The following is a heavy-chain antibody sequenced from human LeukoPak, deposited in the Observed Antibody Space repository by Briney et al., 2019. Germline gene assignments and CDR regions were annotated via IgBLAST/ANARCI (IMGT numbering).Heavy chain of an antibody. J-gene: IGHJ4*02. CDR3: TRRWKDAYGLYCFDY. CDR1: GGSINSYY. CDR2: IYYSGST. V-gene: IGHV4-59*01. D-gene: IGHD5-24*01. Sequence: PSETLSLTCTVSGGSINSYYWSWIRQPPGKGLEWIGHIYYSGSTNYNPSLKSRVTISVDTSKNQFSLKLSSVTAADTAVYYCTRRWKDAYGLYCFDYWGQGTLVTVSS.